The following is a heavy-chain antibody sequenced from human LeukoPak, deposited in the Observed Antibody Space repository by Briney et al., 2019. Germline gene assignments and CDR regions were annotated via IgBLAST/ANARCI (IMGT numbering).Heavy chain of an antibody. V-gene: IGHV3-30*02. CDR2: IRYDGTNK. Sequence: GGSLRLSCAASGFMFSSYGMHWVRQAPGKGLEWVAFIRYDGTNKYYADSVKGRFTISRDNSKNTLYLKMNSLRGEDTAVYYCARRSSSGWYPDYYYYYMDVWGKGTTVTISS. CDR3: ARRSSSGWYPDYYYYYMDV. CDR1: GFMFSSYG. J-gene: IGHJ6*03. D-gene: IGHD6-19*01.